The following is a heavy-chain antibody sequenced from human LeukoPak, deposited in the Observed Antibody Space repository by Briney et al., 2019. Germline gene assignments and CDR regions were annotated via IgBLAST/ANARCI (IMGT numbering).Heavy chain of an antibody. J-gene: IGHJ3*02. Sequence: RESLRLSCAASAFTFSTYAMSWVRQAPGKGLEWVSGTSGSGGSTYFADSVKGRFTPSRDNPKNTLYFQMTSLRAEEPAVYYCTKGWLKTSLDGFDIWGQGTMVSVSS. V-gene: IGHV3-23*01. CDR1: AFTFSTYA. D-gene: IGHD3-10*01. CDR2: TSGSGGST. CDR3: TKGWLKTSLDGFDI.